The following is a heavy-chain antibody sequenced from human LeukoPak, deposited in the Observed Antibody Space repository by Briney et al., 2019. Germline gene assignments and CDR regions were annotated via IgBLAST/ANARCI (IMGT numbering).Heavy chain of an antibody. Sequence: GGSLRLSCAASAFTVSSTYMSWVRQAPGKGLEWVSVIYSGDSTYYADSVKGRFTISRDNSKNTLYLQMNSLRAEDTPVYYCAREGSSGRSDAFDIGGQGTVVTVSS. CDR2: IYSGDST. D-gene: IGHD3-22*01. V-gene: IGHV3-66*02. J-gene: IGHJ3*02. CDR3: AREGSSGRSDAFDI. CDR1: AFTVSSTY.